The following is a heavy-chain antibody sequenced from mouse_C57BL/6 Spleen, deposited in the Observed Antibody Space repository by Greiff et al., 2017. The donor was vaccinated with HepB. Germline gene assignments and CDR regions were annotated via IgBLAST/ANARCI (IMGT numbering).Heavy chain of an antibody. J-gene: IGHJ3*01. CDR3: ARGPSYDYDEGFAY. CDR1: GYSITSGYF. D-gene: IGHD2-4*01. Sequence: VQLKQSGPGLVKPSQSLSLTCSVTGYSITSGYFWNWIRQFPGNKLEWMGYISYDGSNNYNPSLKNRISITRDTSKNQLFLKLNSVTTEDTATYYCARGPSYDYDEGFAYWGQGTLVTVSA. V-gene: IGHV3-6*01. CDR2: ISYDGSN.